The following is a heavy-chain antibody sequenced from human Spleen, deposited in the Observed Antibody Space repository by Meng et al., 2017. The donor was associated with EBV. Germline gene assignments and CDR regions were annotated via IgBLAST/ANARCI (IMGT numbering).Heavy chain of an antibody. J-gene: IGHJ5*01. CDR3: ARQFRGSGSYYFNWFDS. Sequence: VELLELGGGWVKPWGPLRLSCAASGIKFWTYGMHWVRQAPGSGVECVSVIYSGGSMYYADSVQGRFTISSDTSKNTLYLQLNSLRSEDTAVYYCARQFRGSGSYYFNWFDSWGQGTLVTVSS. CDR2: IYSGGSM. D-gene: IGHD3-10*01. CDR1: GIKFWTYG. V-gene: IGHV3-NL1*01.